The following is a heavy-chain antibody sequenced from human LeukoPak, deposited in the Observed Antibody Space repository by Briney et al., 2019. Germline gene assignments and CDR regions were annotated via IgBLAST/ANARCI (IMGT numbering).Heavy chain of an antibody. CDR1: GFTFSSYA. Sequence: GGSLRLSCAASGFTFSSYAMSWVRQAPGKGLEWVTGISGSGGTTNYADSVKGRFTVSRDNSKNTLYLQMNDLTAEDTAVYYCANRGNTVTTLDYWGQGTLITVSS. D-gene: IGHD4-17*01. CDR2: ISGSGGTT. V-gene: IGHV3-23*01. J-gene: IGHJ4*02. CDR3: ANRGNTVTTLDY.